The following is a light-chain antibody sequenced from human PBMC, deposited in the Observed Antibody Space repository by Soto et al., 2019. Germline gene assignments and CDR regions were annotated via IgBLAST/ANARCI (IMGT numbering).Light chain of an antibody. CDR3: SSFGGSSTL. J-gene: IGLJ2*01. Sequence: QAVVTQPASVSGSPGQSITISCTGTSSDVGGSKYVSWYQQHPGEAPKLMIYDVSYRPSGISNRFSGSKSGNTASLTISGLQAEDEADYFCSSFGGSSTLFGGGTKVTVL. CDR2: DVS. V-gene: IGLV2-14*01. CDR1: SSDVGGSKY.